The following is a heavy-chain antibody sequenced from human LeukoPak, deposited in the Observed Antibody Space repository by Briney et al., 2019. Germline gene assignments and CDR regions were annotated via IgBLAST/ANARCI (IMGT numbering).Heavy chain of an antibody. CDR1: GFTFSSYA. CDR2: VSYDGSNK. CDR3: AKDSGGRYQLMSPNWFDP. J-gene: IGHJ5*02. Sequence: GRSLRLSCAASGFTFSSYAMQWVRQAPGKGLEWVAVVSYDGSNKYYADSVKGRFTISRDNSKNTLYLQMNSLRPEDTAVYYCAKDSGGRYQLMSPNWFDPWGQGTLVTVSS. V-gene: IGHV3-30*18. D-gene: IGHD2-2*01.